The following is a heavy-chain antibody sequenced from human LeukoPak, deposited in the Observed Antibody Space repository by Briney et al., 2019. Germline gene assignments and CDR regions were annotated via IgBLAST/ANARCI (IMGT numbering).Heavy chain of an antibody. D-gene: IGHD3-10*01. CDR1: GFTFSSYA. J-gene: IGHJ4*02. Sequence: SGGSLRLSCAASGFTFSSYAMSWVRQAPGKGLEWVSAISGSGGSTYYADSVKGRFTISRDNSKNTLYLQMNSLRAEDTAVYYCAGRMVRGSYGPFDYWGQGTLVTVSS. CDR2: ISGSGGST. V-gene: IGHV3-23*01. CDR3: AGRMVRGSYGPFDY.